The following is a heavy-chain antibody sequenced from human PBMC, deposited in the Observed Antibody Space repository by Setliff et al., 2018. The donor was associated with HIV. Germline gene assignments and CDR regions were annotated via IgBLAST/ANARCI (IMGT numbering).Heavy chain of an antibody. CDR3: ARLSGDYYYFDY. CDR1: GDSISSYY. J-gene: IGHJ4*02. CDR2: IYYSGST. V-gene: IGHV4-59*08. D-gene: IGHD2-21*02. Sequence: PSETLSLTCTVSGDSISSYYWTWIRQPPGKGLEWIGYIYYSGSTYYNPSLKSRLTISVDTSKNQFSLKLTSVTAADTAVYYCARLSGDYYYFDYWGQGTLVTVSS.